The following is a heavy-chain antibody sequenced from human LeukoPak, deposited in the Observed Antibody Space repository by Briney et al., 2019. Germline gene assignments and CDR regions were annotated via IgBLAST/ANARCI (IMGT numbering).Heavy chain of an antibody. Sequence: VESLYLSREGSRFGFTIYWIGGGREMPEKGLGWVVIIYLGDSDTRYSPSFQGQVTISADKSISTAYLQWSSLKASDTAMYYCARPLDYGSGSYWYYWGQGTPVTVSS. J-gene: IGHJ4*02. D-gene: IGHD3-10*01. CDR2: IYLGDSDT. CDR3: ARPLDYGSGSYWYY. CDR1: RFGFTIYW. V-gene: IGHV5-51*01.